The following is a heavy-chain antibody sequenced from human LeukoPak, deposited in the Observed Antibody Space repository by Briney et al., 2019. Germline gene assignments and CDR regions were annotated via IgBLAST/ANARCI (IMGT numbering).Heavy chain of an antibody. J-gene: IGHJ4*02. CDR3: ARDLLWRSQELGIFDY. Sequence: PGGSLRLSCAASGFXFSSYEINWVRQAPGKGLEWVSYISSSGSTIYYADSVKGRFTISRDNAKNSLYLQMNSLRAEDTAVYYCARDLLWRSQELGIFDYWGQGTLVTVSS. CDR1: GFXFSSYE. D-gene: IGHD4-11*01. V-gene: IGHV3-48*03. CDR2: ISSSGSTI.